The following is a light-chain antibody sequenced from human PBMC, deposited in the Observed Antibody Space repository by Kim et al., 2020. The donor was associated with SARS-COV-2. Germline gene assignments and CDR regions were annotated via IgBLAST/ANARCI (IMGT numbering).Light chain of an antibody. CDR2: SAS. Sequence: VSPGERATLSCRASQSVGTTVAWYQQRPGQAPTLLIYSASTRATGVPPTFSGSGSGTEFTLTISSLQSEDFALYYCQQYNNWQWSFGQGTKVDIK. J-gene: IGKJ1*01. CDR1: QSVGTT. V-gene: IGKV3-15*01. CDR3: QQYNNWQWS.